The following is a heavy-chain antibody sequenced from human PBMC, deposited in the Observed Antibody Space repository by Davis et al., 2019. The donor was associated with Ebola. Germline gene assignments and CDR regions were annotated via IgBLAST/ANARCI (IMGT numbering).Heavy chain of an antibody. Sequence: GESLKIPCAASGFTFDDYAMHWVRQAPVKGLEWVSGIIWNSGSIGYADSVKGRFTISRDNAKNSLYLQMNSLRAEDMALYYCAKGVGQQLVRTSPGYYFDYWGPGTLVTVSS. V-gene: IGHV3-9*03. D-gene: IGHD6-13*01. CDR1: GFTFDDYA. CDR3: AKGVGQQLVRTSPGYYFDY. J-gene: IGHJ4*02. CDR2: IIWNSGSI.